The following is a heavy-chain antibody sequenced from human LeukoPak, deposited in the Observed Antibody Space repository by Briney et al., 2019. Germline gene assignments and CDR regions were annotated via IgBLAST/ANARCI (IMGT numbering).Heavy chain of an antibody. V-gene: IGHV3-30*02. J-gene: IGHJ4*02. CDR2: IRYDGNKE. CDR3: EKDDPFFDY. CDR1: GFTISSDG. Sequence: GGSPRLSCAASGFTISSDGMHWVRQAPGKGLEWVAFIRYDGNKENYADSVKGRFTISRDNSKNTVYLQMDSLRTEDTAVYYCEKDDPFFDYWGQGTLVTVSS.